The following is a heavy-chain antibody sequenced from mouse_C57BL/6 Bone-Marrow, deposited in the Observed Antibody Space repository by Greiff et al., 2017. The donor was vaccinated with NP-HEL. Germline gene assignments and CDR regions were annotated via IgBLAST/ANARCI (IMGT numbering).Heavy chain of an antibody. D-gene: IGHD2-4*01. CDR3: GGTGYDYDGSLAY. V-gene: IGHV1-31*01. Sequence: VQLQQSGPELVKPGASVKISCKASGYSFTGYYMHWVKQSHGNILDWIGYIYPYNGASSYNQKFKGKATLTVDKSSSTAYMELRSLTSEDSAVYYCGGTGYDYDGSLAYWGQGTLVTVSA. CDR2: IYPYNGAS. CDR1: GYSFTGYY. J-gene: IGHJ3*01.